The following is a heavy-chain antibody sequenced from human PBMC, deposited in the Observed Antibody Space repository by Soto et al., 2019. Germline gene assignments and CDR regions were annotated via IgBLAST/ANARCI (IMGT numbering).Heavy chain of an antibody. Sequence: SGFTFSSYAMSWVRQAPGKGLERVSAISGSGGSTYYADSVKGRFTIFRDNFMNTLYLQMNSLRAEDTAVYYCAKRGDCSGGSCYWLEDMDVWGKGTTVTVSS. D-gene: IGHD2-15*01. CDR3: AKRGDCSGGSCYWLEDMDV. CDR2: ISGSGGST. CDR1: GFTFSSYA. J-gene: IGHJ6*03. V-gene: IGHV3-23*01.